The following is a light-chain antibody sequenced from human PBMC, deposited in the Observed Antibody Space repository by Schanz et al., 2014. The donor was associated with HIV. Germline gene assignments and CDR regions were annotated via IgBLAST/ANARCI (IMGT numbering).Light chain of an antibody. CDR1: SSDVGGYNN. CDR3: CSYAGSSTYV. CDR2: DVS. V-gene: IGLV2-23*02. Sequence: QFALTQPASVSGSPGQSITISCTGTSSDVGGYNNVSWYQQHPGKAPKLMIYDVSNRPSGVSNRFSGSKSGITASLTISGLQAEDEADYYCCSYAGSSTYVFGTGTKLTVL. J-gene: IGLJ1*01.